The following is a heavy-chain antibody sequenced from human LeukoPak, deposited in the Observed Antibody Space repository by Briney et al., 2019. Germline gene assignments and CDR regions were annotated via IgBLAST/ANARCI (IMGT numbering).Heavy chain of an antibody. D-gene: IGHD6-19*01. Sequence: SGGSVRLSCAASGFTFDDYGLSWFRQAPGKGLEWVSTINWNGGSTGYADSVKGRFTISRDNAKNSLYLQMNSLRAEDTALYYCARVSDISVAAYFDYWGQGTLVTVSS. CDR2: INWNGGST. J-gene: IGHJ4*02. CDR1: GFTFDDYG. CDR3: ARVSDISVAAYFDY. V-gene: IGHV3-20*04.